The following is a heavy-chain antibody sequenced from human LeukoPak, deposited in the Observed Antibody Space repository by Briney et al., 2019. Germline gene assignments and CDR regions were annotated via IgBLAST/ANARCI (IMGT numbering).Heavy chain of an antibody. CDR2: INPNSGGT. Sequence: ASVTVSRKASGFTFTGFYMHWVRQAPGQGIEWMGWINPNSGGTNYAQKFQGRVTMTRDTSTSTAYMELSRLRSDDTAVYYCARGGYYFDSSGYPDYWGQGTLVTVSS. J-gene: IGHJ4*02. D-gene: IGHD3-22*01. V-gene: IGHV1-2*02. CDR1: GFTFTGFY. CDR3: ARGGYYFDSSGYPDY.